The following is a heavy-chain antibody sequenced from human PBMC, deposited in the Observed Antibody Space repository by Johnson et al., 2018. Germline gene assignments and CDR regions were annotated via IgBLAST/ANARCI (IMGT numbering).Heavy chain of an antibody. CDR2: MNPNSGNT. V-gene: IGHV1-8*01. CDR3: ARGGEQQLGSAHWFDP. D-gene: IGHD6-13*01. Sequence: QVQLVESGAEVKKPGASVKVSCKASGYTFTSYDINWVRQATGQGLEWMGWMNPNSGNTGYAQKFQGRVTMTRNTSISTAYMELSSLRSEETAVYYCARGGEQQLGSAHWFDPWGQGTLVTVSS. CDR1: GYTFTSYD. J-gene: IGHJ5*02.